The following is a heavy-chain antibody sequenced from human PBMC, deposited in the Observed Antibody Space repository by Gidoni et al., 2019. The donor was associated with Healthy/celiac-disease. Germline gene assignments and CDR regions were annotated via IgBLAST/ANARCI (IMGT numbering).Heavy chain of an antibody. V-gene: IGHV3-11*06. CDR3: ARVGVGLYYFDY. J-gene: IGHJ4*02. CDR1: GFTFSYYH. Sequence: QVQLVESGGGLVKPGGSLRLSCAASGFTFSYYHMSWIRQAPGKGLEWVSYISSSSSYTNYADSVKGRFTISRDNAKNSLYLQMNSLRAEDTAVYYCARVGVGLYYFDYWGQGTLVTVSS. CDR2: ISSSSSYT.